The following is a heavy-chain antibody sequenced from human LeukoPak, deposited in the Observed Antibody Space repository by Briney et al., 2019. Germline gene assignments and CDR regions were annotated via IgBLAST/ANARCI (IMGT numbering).Heavy chain of an antibody. D-gene: IGHD3-3*01. CDR1: GFPFSTYW. CDR3: ARDREAYYDFWSGYSDY. Sequence: GGSLRLSCTASGFPFSTYWLSWVRQAPGKGLSGVANIKQDGSEKYYVDSVKGRFTISRDNATTSLYPHMNSLRDEDTAVYYCARDREAYYDFWSGYSDYWGQGTLVTVSS. J-gene: IGHJ4*02. V-gene: IGHV3-7*01. CDR2: IKQDGSEK.